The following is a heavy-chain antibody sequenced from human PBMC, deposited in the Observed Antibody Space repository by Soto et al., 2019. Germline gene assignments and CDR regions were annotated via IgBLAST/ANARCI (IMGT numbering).Heavy chain of an antibody. CDR2: ISSSSSYI. J-gene: IGHJ4*02. CDR1: GFTFSSYS. D-gene: IGHD2-2*01. Sequence: EVQLVESGGGLVKPGGSLRLSCAASGFTFSSYSMNWVRQAPGKGLEWVSSISSSSSYIYYADSVKGRFTISRDNAKNSLYLQMNSLRAEDTAVYYCARDVRGYCSSTSCYFSYFDYWGQGTLVTVSS. V-gene: IGHV3-21*01. CDR3: ARDVRGYCSSTSCYFSYFDY.